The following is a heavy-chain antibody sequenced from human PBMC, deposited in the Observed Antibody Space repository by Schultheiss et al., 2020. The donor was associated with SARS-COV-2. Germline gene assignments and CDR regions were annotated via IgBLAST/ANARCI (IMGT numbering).Heavy chain of an antibody. Sequence: ASVKVSCKASGYTFTSYGISWVRQAPGQRLEWMGWINPNSGGTNYAQKFQGRVTMTRDTSISTAYMELSRLRSDDTAVYYCARVGVPLGSIAVAGTFDYWGQGTLVTVSS. V-gene: IGHV1-2*02. J-gene: IGHJ4*02. CDR2: INPNSGGT. CDR3: ARVGVPLGSIAVAGTFDY. D-gene: IGHD6-19*01. CDR1: GYTFTSYG.